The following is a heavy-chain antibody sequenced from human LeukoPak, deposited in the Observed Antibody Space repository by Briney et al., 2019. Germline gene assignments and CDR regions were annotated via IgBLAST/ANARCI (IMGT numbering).Heavy chain of an antibody. CDR3: ASHSLTAAGIVRH. D-gene: IGHD6-13*01. V-gene: IGHV4-59*01. CDR2: FYDGGNT. Sequence: PSETLSLTYTFSVLSISIYYWSCIPQPPGKGLEWVAYFYDGGNTNYNSSLKRRVTISDDKSKNQFSLKLSYVPAADTAMSYCASHSLTAAGIVRHWGQGTLVTVSS. CDR1: VLSISIYY. J-gene: IGHJ1*01.